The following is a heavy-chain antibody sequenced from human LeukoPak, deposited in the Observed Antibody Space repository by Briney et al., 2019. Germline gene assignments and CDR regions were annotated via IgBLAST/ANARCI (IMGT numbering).Heavy chain of an antibody. V-gene: IGHV4-4*07. CDR3: ARRPAVGYYDFWSGYYAFDY. CDR2: IYTSGST. J-gene: IGHJ4*02. Sequence: PSETLSLTCTVSSGPISSYYWSWIRQPAGKGLEWIGRIYTSGSTNYNPSLKSRVTMSVDTSKNQFSLKLSSVTAADTAVYYCARRPAVGYYDFWSGYYAFDYWGQGTLVTVSS. D-gene: IGHD3-3*01. CDR1: SGPISSYY.